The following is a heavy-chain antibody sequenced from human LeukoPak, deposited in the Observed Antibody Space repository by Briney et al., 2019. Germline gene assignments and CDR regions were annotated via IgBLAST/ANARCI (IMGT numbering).Heavy chain of an antibody. CDR2: ISDTGDT. V-gene: IGHV3-23*01. CDR3: AKTLFGFSYGKIDY. D-gene: IGHD5-18*01. CDR1: EFTFPSHA. J-gene: IGHJ4*02. Sequence: GGSLRLSCATSEFTFPSHAMSWVRHAPGKGLEWDSSISDTGDTYYADSVKGRFTISRDNSRNTLYLQMSSLRAEDTAIYYCAKTLFGFSYGKIDYWGQGTPVTVSS.